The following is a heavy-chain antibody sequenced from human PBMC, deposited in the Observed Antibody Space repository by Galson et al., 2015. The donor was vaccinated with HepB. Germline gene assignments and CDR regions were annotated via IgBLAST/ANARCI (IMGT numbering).Heavy chain of an antibody. V-gene: IGHV3-23*01. CDR2: IGISGGNT. CDR3: AKGFDFDYLNLDS. Sequence: SLRLSCAASGFTFSNAVMSWVRQAPGKGLEWVSAIGISGGNTYYADSVKGRFTISRDDSKSTLYLQMNSLRGADTAVYYCAKGFDFDYLNLDSWGQGSQVGV. CDR1: GFTFSNAV. J-gene: IGHJ4*02. D-gene: IGHD3-9*01.